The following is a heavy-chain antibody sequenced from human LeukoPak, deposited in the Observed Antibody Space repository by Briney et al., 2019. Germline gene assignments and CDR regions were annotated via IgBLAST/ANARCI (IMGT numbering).Heavy chain of an antibody. Sequence: GASVKVSCKGSNYSFSSYGISWVRQAPGQGLEWMGWINAYNGDTDYAQKFQDRVTMTTDTSTTTAYMELRSLRFDDTAIYYCVKDWHILTGRNCFDPWGQGTLVTVSS. D-gene: IGHD3-9*01. J-gene: IGHJ5*02. CDR2: INAYNGDT. V-gene: IGHV1-18*01. CDR3: VKDWHILTGRNCFDP. CDR1: NYSFSSYG.